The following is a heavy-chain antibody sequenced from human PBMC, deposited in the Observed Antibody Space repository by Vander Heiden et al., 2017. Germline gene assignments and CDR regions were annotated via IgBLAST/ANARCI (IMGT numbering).Heavy chain of an antibody. J-gene: IGHJ5*02. Sequence: EVQLVESGGGLVQQGGSLRLSCTTSGFTFSDYGMAWVRQAPGKGLEWVGNIKQDGSEVQYAGSVKGRFTISRDNAKASLYLQMNIVRAEDTAVYYCARDWSSGGDYGDDDMLAWGQGTLVTVSS. CDR1: GFTFSDYG. CDR2: IKQDGSEV. D-gene: IGHD3-10*01. CDR3: ARDWSSGGDYGDDDMLA. V-gene: IGHV3-7*03.